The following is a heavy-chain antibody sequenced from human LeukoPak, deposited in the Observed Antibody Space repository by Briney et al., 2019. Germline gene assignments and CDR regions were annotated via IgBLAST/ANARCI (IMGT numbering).Heavy chain of an antibody. CDR3: ARETAYYYDSSGYLDY. V-gene: IGHV3-7*01. CDR1: GFTFSSYW. Sequence: GGSLRLSCPASGFTFSSYWMSWVRQAPGKGLEWVANIKQDGSEKYYVDSVKGRFTISRDNAKNSLYLQMNSLRAEDTAVYYCARETAYYYDSSGYLDYWGQGTLVTVSS. D-gene: IGHD3-22*01. CDR2: IKQDGSEK. J-gene: IGHJ4*02.